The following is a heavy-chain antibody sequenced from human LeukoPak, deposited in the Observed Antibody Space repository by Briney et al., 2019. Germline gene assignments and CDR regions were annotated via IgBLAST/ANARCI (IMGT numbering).Heavy chain of an antibody. CDR2: VSAYHGNT. J-gene: IGHJ6*04. V-gene: IGHV1-18*01. CDR1: GYCFTSYG. D-gene: IGHD4-17*01. CDR3: GGEGGHDYGDYGYYGGMDV. Sequence: ASVKVSCKASGYCFTSYGISWVRQAPGQGLEGMGWVSAYHGNTNYAQKLQGRVTITTYTSTSPALTEPASLRPDDPAVVYCGGEGGHDYGDYGYYGGMDVWGEGTTVTVSS.